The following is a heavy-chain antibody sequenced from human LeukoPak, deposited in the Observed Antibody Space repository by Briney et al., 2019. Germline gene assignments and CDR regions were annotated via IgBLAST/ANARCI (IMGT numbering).Heavy chain of an antibody. CDR1: GFTFSNYW. Sequence: PGGSLRLSCAASGFTFSNYWMSWVRQAPGKGLEWVANIKQDRSEKYYVDSVKGRFTISRDNSKNTLYLQMNSPRAEDTAAYYCAKDGNWARFENXGQGTLVTVSS. V-gene: IGHV3-7*03. CDR3: AKDGNWARFEN. CDR2: IKQDRSEK. J-gene: IGHJ4*02. D-gene: IGHD7-27*01.